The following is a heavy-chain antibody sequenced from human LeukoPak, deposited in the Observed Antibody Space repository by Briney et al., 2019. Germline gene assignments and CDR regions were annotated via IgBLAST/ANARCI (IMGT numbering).Heavy chain of an antibody. V-gene: IGHV1-8*01. CDR3: TRGPPNWEYDF. J-gene: IGHJ4*02. CDR2: MSPKSGNT. D-gene: IGHD7-27*01. CDR1: GYTFVSYD. Sequence: ASVNVSCKASGYTFVSYDINWVRQATGQGPEWMGWMSPKSGNTGYAQKFQGRVTMTRDTSINTAYMELSGLISEDTAVYYCTRGPPNWEYDFWGQGTLVTVSS.